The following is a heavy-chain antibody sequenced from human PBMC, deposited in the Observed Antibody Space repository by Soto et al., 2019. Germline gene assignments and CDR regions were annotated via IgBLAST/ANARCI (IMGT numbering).Heavy chain of an antibody. CDR3: ARALPDQYYYDSSGPQALDY. V-gene: IGHV1-8*01. CDR1: GYTFTSYD. J-gene: IGHJ4*02. CDR2: MNPNSGNT. Sequence: ASVKVSCKASGYTFTSYDINWVRQATGQGLEWMGWMNPNSGNTGYAQKFQGRVTMTRNTSISTAYMELSSLRSEDTAVYYCARALPDQYYYDSSGPQALDYWGQGNPVTVSS. D-gene: IGHD3-22*01.